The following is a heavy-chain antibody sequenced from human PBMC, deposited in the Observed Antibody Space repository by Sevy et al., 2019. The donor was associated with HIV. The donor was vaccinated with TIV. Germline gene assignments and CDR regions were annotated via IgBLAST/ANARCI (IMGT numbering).Heavy chain of an antibody. CDR1: EFTFSDYY. D-gene: IGHD5-18*01. Sequence: GGSLRLSCAASEFTFSDYYISWIRQAPGKGLEWVTYISSRGSTIYYEDSVKGRFTISRDNAKNSLYLQMNSLRAEDTAVYYCARVRYTYGSYYFDYWGQGTLVTVSS. J-gene: IGHJ4*02. V-gene: IGHV3-11*01. CDR2: ISSRGSTI. CDR3: ARVRYTYGSYYFDY.